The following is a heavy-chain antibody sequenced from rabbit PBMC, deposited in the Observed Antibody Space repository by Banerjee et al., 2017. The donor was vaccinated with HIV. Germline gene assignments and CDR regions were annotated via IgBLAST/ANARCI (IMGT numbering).Heavy chain of an antibody. Sequence: QEQLEESGGDLVKPEGSLTLTCTASGFSFSSTYYMCWVRQAPGKGLEWIGCIYAGSSATYYANWAKGRFTISKTSSTTVTLQMTSLTAADTATYFCARSGSGWGLWGQGTLVTVS. J-gene: IGHJ3*01. CDR3: ARSGSGWGL. CDR2: IYAGSSAT. CDR1: GFSFSSTYY. V-gene: IGHV1S45*01. D-gene: IGHD4-1*01.